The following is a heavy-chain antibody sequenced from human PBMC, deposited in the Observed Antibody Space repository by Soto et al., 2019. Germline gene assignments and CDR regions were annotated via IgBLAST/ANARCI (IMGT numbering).Heavy chain of an antibody. J-gene: IGHJ5*02. D-gene: IGHD5-12*01. CDR3: ARYSGYEGLRFDP. Sequence: SXTLSLTCAVSGGSMSSGDYYWSWIRQPPGKGLEWIGYMYYSGSTYYNPSLKSRVTISVDTSKNQFSLKLSSVTAADTAVYYCARYSGYEGLRFDPWGQGTLVTVSS. V-gene: IGHV4-30-4*01. CDR2: MYYSGST. CDR1: GGSMSSGDYY.